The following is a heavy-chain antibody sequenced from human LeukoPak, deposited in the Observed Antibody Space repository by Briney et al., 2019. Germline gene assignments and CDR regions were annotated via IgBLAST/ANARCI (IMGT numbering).Heavy chain of an antibody. D-gene: IGHD3-10*01. CDR3: VKDAVTMVRGYYFDY. CDR1: GFTFSSYA. V-gene: IGHV3-64D*06. J-gene: IGHJ4*02. Sequence: GGSLRLSCSASGFTFSSYAMHWVRQAPGKGLEYVSAISSNGGSTYYADSEKGRFTISRDNSKNTLYLQMSSLRAEDTAVYYCVKDAVTMVRGYYFDYWGQGTLVTVSS. CDR2: ISSNGGST.